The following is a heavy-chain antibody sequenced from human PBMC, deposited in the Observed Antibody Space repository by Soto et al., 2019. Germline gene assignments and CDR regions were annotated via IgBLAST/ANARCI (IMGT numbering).Heavy chain of an antibody. D-gene: IGHD6-6*01. CDR2: ISYDGSNK. Sequence: GGSLRLSCAASGFTFSSYAMHWVRQAPGKGLEWVAVISYDGSNKYYADSVKGRFTISRDNSKNTLYLQMNSLRAEDTAVYYFARDPQYSEYSSTWSSYDYWGQGTLVTVSS. V-gene: IGHV3-30-3*01. CDR1: GFTFSSYA. CDR3: ARDPQYSEYSSTWSSYDY. J-gene: IGHJ4*02.